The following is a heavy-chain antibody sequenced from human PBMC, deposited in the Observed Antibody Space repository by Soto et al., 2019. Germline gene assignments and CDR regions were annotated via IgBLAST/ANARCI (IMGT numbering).Heavy chain of an antibody. CDR2: IIPIFGTA. J-gene: IGHJ6*02. D-gene: IGHD5-12*01. CDR1: GGPLSSYA. V-gene: IGHV1-69*13. Sequence: SVKVSCKASGGPLSSYAISWVREAPGQGLELMGGIIPIFGTANYAQKFQGRVTITADESTSTAYMELSSLRSEDTAVYYCARGSRIGRSGYYRSGYDYRGYYYGMDVWGQGTTVTVYS. CDR3: ARGSRIGRSGYYRSGYDYRGYYYGMDV.